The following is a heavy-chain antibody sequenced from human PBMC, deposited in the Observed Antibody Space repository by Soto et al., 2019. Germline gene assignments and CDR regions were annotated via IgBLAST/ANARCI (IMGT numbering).Heavy chain of an antibody. CDR3: SKAGFSYVHLLF. J-gene: IGHJ4*02. Sequence: SETLSLTCTVSGGPIKTGAYYWNWIRQPPGMGLEWIGYVFYSGATNYSPSLKSRTAISMDTSKNQFSLRLTSVTAADTAVYYCSKAGFSYVHLLFWGQGIRVTVSS. D-gene: IGHD3-10*02. CDR1: GGPIKTGAYY. V-gene: IGHV4-30-4*01. CDR2: VFYSGAT.